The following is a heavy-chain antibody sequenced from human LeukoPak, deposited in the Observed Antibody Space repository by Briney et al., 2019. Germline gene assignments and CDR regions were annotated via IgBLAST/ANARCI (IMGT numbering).Heavy chain of an antibody. CDR1: GFTFSSYA. CDR2: ISGSGGST. D-gene: IGHD3-3*01. V-gene: IGHV3-23*01. J-gene: IGHJ6*03. CDR3: AKDTKYYDFWSGYSGYYYYMDV. Sequence: GGSLRLSCAASGFTFSSYAMSWVRQAPGKGLEWVSAISGSGGSTYYADSVKGRFTISRDNSKNTLYLQMNSLRAEDTAVYYCAKDTKYYDFWSGYSGYYYYMDVWGKGTTVTVSS.